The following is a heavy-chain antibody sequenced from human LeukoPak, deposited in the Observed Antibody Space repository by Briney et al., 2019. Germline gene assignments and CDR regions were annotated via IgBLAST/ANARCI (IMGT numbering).Heavy chain of an antibody. CDR1: GFTFSSYE. V-gene: IGHV3-48*03. Sequence: GGSLRLSCAASGFTFSSYEMNWVRQAPGKGLEWVSYISSSGSTICYADSVKGRFTISRDNAKNSLYLQMNSLRAEDTAVYYCARDLPGELFYYYYGMDVWGKGTTVTVSS. J-gene: IGHJ6*04. D-gene: IGHD3-10*01. CDR3: ARDLPGELFYYYYGMDV. CDR2: ISSSGSTI.